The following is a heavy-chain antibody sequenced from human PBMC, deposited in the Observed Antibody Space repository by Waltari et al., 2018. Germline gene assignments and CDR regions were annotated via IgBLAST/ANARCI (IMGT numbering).Heavy chain of an antibody. Sequence: QVQLVQSGAEVKKPGASVKISCKTSEYTFTSSYIHWVRQAPGQGLEWMGVINPSGGSTIYAQKFQGRVTMTRDTSTSTVYMELSSLRSEDTAVYYCALDTGALWMDVWGQGTTVTGSS. V-gene: IGHV1-46*01. CDR2: INPSGGST. CDR1: EYTFTSSY. D-gene: IGHD2-21*01. CDR3: ALDTGALWMDV. J-gene: IGHJ6*02.